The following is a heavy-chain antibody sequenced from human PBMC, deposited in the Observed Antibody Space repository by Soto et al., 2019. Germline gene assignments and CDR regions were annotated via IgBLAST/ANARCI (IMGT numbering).Heavy chain of an antibody. CDR1: GFTFSCCA. D-gene: IGHD6-13*01. Sequence: EVQVLESGGGLVQPGGSLTLSCEASGFTFSCCAMSWVRQAPGKGLEWVSAISGGGDNTLYADSVKGRFTNSRDNSKNPLYLQMNSLGAEDTAVYYWAKQTIIAGMRHFAPWGQGTEVTVSS. J-gene: IGHJ5*02. CDR2: ISGGGDNT. CDR3: AKQTIIAGMRHFAP. V-gene: IGHV3-23*01.